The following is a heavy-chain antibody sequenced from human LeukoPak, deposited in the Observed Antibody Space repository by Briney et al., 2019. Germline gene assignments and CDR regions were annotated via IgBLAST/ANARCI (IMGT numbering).Heavy chain of an antibody. D-gene: IGHD3-22*01. V-gene: IGHV3-11*05. CDR1: GFTFRDYY. J-gene: IGHJ4*02. CDR3: ARDPHYYDSSGRN. Sequence: GGSLRLSCAAPGFTFRDYYMSWIRQAPGKGLERVSYIRSSSSYTDYADSVEGRFTISRDNAKNSLYLQMNSLRAEDTAVYYCARDPHYYDSSGRNWGQGTLVTVSS. CDR2: IRSSSSYT.